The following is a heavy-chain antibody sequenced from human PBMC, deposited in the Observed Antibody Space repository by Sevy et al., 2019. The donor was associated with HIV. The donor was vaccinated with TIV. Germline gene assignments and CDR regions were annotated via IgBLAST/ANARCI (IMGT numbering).Heavy chain of an antibody. CDR3: ARDSTSRPRVIDY. CDR1: GCSISSYV. CDR2: ICCNGNT. D-gene: IGHD6-6*01. Sequence: SETLSLTCGVSGCSISSYVLTWVRQSPGKGLEWFGTICCNGNTDYSPSLKSRVTLSLDTSKSQFYLTLKTVTAADTAIFFCARDSTSRPRVIDYWGQGTLVTVSS. J-gene: IGHJ4*02. V-gene: IGHV4-59*01.